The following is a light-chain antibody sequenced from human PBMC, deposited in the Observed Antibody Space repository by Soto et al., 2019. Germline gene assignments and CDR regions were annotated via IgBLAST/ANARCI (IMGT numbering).Light chain of an antibody. CDR3: SSYTSHNTPWV. J-gene: IGLJ3*02. V-gene: IGLV2-14*01. CDR2: EVS. Sequence: QSALTQPASVSGSPGQSITISCTGTSSDVGSFDFVSWYQHHPGKAPKLLIYEVSVRPSRVSSRFSGSKSGNTASLTISGLQAEDEADYYCSSYTSHNTPWVFGGGTKVTVL. CDR1: SSDVGSFDF.